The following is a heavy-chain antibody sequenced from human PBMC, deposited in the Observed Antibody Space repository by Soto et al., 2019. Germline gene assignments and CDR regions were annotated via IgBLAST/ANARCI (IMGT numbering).Heavy chain of an antibody. V-gene: IGHV1-46*01. D-gene: IGHD6-13*01. CDR1: GYTFTHYY. CDR3: ARCLAAGDN. CDR2: INPASGST. Sequence: QVQLVQSGAEVKKPGASVKVSCRTSGYTFTHYYIHWVRQAPGQGLEWLAIINPASGSTNYAQDFKGRVTWTMDTSTTTVSTELRGLRAEDTASLYCARCLAAGDNWGQGPLVTVSS. J-gene: IGHJ4*02.